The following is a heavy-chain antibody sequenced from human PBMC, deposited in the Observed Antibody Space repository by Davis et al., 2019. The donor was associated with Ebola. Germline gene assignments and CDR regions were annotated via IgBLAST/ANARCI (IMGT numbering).Heavy chain of an antibody. D-gene: IGHD4-17*01. J-gene: IGHJ4*02. CDR1: GYTFTSYA. CDR2: INANTGNP. Sequence: AASVKVSCKASGYTFTSYAIHWVRQAPGQGLEWMGWINANTGNPTFAQGFTGRFVFSLDTSVSTAYLQINSLKADDTAVYFCARGEVTYGLYYWGQGTLVTVSS. V-gene: IGHV7-4-1*02. CDR3: ARGEVTYGLYY.